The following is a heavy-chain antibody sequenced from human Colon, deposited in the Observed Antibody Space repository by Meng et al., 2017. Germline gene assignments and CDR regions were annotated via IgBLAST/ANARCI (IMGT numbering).Heavy chain of an antibody. V-gene: IGHV3-33*06. CDR3: AKDMTTYLDTSGYYSAFED. CDR1: GFTFGSYA. Sequence: GESLKISCAASGFTFGSYAMHWVRQAPGKGLEWVAVIWYNGSDKKYADSVKGRFTISRDNSKNILSLQMNSLRAEDTAVYYCAKDMTTYLDTSGYYSAFEDWGQGALVTVSS. J-gene: IGHJ4*02. D-gene: IGHD3-22*01. CDR2: IWYNGSDK.